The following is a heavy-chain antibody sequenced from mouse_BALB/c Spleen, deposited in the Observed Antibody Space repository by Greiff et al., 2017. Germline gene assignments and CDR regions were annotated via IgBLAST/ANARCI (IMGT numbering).Heavy chain of an antibody. Sequence: EVQLMQSGGGLVKPGGSLKLSCAASGFTFSSYAMSWVRQSPEKRLEWVAEISSGGSYTYYPDTVTGRFTISRDNAKNTLYLEMSSLRSEDTAMYYCERYDYDGYYYAMDYWGQGTSVTVSS. J-gene: IGHJ4*01. V-gene: IGHV5-9-4*01. D-gene: IGHD2-4*01. CDR2: ISSGGSYT. CDR1: GFTFSSYA. CDR3: ERYDYDGYYYAMDY.